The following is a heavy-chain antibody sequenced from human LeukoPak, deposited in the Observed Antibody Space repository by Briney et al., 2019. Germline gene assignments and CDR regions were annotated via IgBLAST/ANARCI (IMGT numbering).Heavy chain of an antibody. V-gene: IGHV3-30-3*01. CDR1: GFTFSRTS. CDR2: ISFDGGTK. Sequence: GRSLSLSCAASGFTFSRTSMHWVRQSPGKGLEWVAVISFDGGTKYYADSVKGRLTVSRDNSKKALYLQMNSLRTEDTAVYFCARGLTAIRGIEYSYYGMDVWGQGTTVTVSS. D-gene: IGHD3-10*01. CDR3: ARGLTAIRGIEYSYYGMDV. J-gene: IGHJ6*02.